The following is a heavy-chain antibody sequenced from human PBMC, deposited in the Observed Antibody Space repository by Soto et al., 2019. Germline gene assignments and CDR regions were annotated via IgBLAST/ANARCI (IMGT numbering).Heavy chain of an antibody. CDR2: IDHSGST. CDR3: ARRRGFPYYYGMDV. CDR1: GGSISSGGYS. Sequence: QLQLQESGSGLVKPSQTLSLTCAVSGGSISSGGYSWSWIRQPPGKGLEWIGYIDHSGSTYYNPAVNRRVTISVDRAKNQFSLKLSSVTAADTAVYYCARRRGFPYYYGMDVWGQGTTVTVSS. J-gene: IGHJ6*02. D-gene: IGHD5-12*01. V-gene: IGHV4-30-2*01.